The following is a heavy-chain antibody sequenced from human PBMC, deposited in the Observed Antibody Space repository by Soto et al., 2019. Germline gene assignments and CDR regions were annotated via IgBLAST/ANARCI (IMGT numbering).Heavy chain of an antibody. CDR2: IYYTGRT. Sequence: SEIMSLRCTVSDGSGRRGGDYWSWKRQSPGKNLEWIGNIYYTGRTSYNPSLKSRLTISLETSKRQFSLRLASVSAADTAVYYCAREGSYHYFDYWGQRALLTVSS. D-gene: IGHD1-26*01. CDR1: DGSGRRGGDY. CDR3: AREGSYHYFDY. J-gene: IGHJ4*02. V-gene: IGHV4-31*03.